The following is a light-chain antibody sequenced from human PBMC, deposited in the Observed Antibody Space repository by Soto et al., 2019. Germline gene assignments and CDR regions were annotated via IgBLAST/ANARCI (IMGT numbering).Light chain of an antibody. CDR2: AAS. V-gene: IGKV1-39*01. J-gene: IGKJ1*01. CDR3: QQTYSSPPT. Sequence: IQLTQSPSSLSASVGDRVTITCRASQSMTSYLNWYQQKPGKAPKLLIYAASTLQSGVPSRFSGSGSGTDFILTISSLQPEDFATYYCQQTYSSPPTFGQGTKVDIK. CDR1: QSMTSY.